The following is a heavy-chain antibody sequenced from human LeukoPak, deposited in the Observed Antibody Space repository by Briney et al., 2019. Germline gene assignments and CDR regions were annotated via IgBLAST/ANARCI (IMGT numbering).Heavy chain of an antibody. D-gene: IGHD3-10*01. Sequence: ASVKVSCKVSGYTLTELSMHWVRQAPGKGLEWMGGFDPEDGETIYAQKFQGRVTMTEDTSTDTAYMELSSLRSEDTAVYYCATDQPTMVRGTLGYWGQGTLVLVSS. CDR1: GYTLTELS. CDR3: ATDQPTMVRGTLGY. J-gene: IGHJ4*02. V-gene: IGHV1-24*01. CDR2: FDPEDGET.